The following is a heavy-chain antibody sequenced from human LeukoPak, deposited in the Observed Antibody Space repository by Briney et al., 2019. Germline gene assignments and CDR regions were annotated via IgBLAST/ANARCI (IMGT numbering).Heavy chain of an antibody. CDR3: ASLCSSTSRNVFDY. D-gene: IGHD2-2*01. CDR1: GGTFSSYA. CDR2: IIPIFGIA. J-gene: IGHJ4*02. Sequence: SVKVSCKASGGTFSSYAISWVRQAPGQGLEWMGRIIPIFGIANYAQKFQGRVTITADKSTSTAYMELSSLRSEDTAVYYCASLCSSTSRNVFDYWGQGTLVTVSS. V-gene: IGHV1-69*04.